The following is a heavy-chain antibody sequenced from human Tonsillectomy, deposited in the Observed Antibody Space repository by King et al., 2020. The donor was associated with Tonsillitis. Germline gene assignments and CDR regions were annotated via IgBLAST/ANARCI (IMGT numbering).Heavy chain of an antibody. Sequence: VQLVQSGAEVKKPGASVKVSCKASAYTFTAYYLHWVRQAPGQGLEYLGWINPASGDTKYAPKFQGRVTMTWDASINTAYMELSSLRSDDTAVYYCARDLLEAVAVYFFAYWGQGTLVTVSS. CDR2: INPASGDT. CDR3: ARDLLEAVAVYFFAY. D-gene: IGHD6-19*01. V-gene: IGHV1-2*02. J-gene: IGHJ4*02. CDR1: AYTFTAYY.